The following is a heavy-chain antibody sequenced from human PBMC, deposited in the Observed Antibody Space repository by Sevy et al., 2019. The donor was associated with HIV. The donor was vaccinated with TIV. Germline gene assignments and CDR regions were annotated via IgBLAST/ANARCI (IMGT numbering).Heavy chain of an antibody. CDR3: VKEGGGEGGDH. CDR1: GFSFSSYG. Sequence: GGSLRLSCAASGFSFSSYGMHWVRQAPGKGLEWMSFIQYDGSNKDYADSVKGRFTISRENSKKPLYLQMNSLRVEDTAVFYCVKEGGGEGGDHWGQGTLVTVSS. CDR2: IQYDGSNK. D-gene: IGHD2-21*01. V-gene: IGHV3-30*02. J-gene: IGHJ4*02.